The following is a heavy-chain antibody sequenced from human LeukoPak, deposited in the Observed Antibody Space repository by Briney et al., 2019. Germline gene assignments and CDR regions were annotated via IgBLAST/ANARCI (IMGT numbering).Heavy chain of an antibody. D-gene: IGHD3-22*01. CDR3: AREGHYDSSGSPFDY. CDR1: GYTFTSYD. V-gene: IGHV1-18*01. CDR2: ISAYNGNT. Sequence: ASVKLSCNASGYTFTSYDISWVRHGPGQGLEWMGWISAYNGNTNYAQKLQGRVTMTKDTSTSTAYMELRSLRSDNTAVYYCAREGHYDSSGSPFDYWAREPWSPSPQ. J-gene: IGHJ4*02.